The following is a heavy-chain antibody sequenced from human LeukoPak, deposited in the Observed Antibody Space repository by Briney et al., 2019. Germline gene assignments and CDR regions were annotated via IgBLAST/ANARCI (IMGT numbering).Heavy chain of an antibody. CDR2: IYYSGST. V-gene: IGHV4-31*03. Sequence: PSETLSLTCTVSGGSTTSGGYYWSWIRQHAGKGLEWIGYIYYSGSTSYNPPLKSRVTISLDTSRNQFSLKLSSVTAADTAVYYCAREMDYYDSGGYYLQWFDPWGQGTLVTVSS. J-gene: IGHJ5*02. D-gene: IGHD3-22*01. CDR1: GGSTTSGGYY. CDR3: AREMDYYDSGGYYLQWFDP.